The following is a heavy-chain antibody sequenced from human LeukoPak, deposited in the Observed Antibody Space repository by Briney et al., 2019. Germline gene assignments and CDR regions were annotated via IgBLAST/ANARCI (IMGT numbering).Heavy chain of an antibody. CDR1: GGSISSYY. CDR2: VYYSGTT. J-gene: IGHJ3*02. CDR3: TRDRSALDT. V-gene: IGHV4-59*01. Sequence: SETLSLTCTVSGGSISSYYWSWIRQPPGKGLEWIGYVYYSGTTNYNPSLKSRVTISGDTSKNQFSLKLSSVTAADTAVYYCTRDRSALDTWGQGTMVTVSS.